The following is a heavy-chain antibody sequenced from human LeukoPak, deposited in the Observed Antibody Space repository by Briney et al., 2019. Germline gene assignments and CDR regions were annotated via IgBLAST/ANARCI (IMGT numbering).Heavy chain of an antibody. D-gene: IGHD3-10*01. CDR3: ARALLRGVCYYMDV. CDR2: INPNNGGT. V-gene: IGHV1-2*02. J-gene: IGHJ6*03. Sequence: ASVKVSCKASGYTFTGYYMHWLRQAPGQGLEWMGWINPNNGGTNHAQKFQGRVTMTRDTSISTAYMELSRLRSDDTAVYFCARALLRGVCYYMDVWGKGTTVTVSS. CDR1: GYTFTGYY.